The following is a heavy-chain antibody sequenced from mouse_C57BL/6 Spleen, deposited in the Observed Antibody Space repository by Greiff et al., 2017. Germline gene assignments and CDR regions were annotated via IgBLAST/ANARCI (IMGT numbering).Heavy chain of an antibody. V-gene: IGHV7-3*01. J-gene: IGHJ1*03. D-gene: IGHD2-3*01. Sequence: EVQLVESGGGLVQPGGSLSLSCAASGFTFTDYYMSWVRQPPGKALEWLGFIRNKANGYTTEYSSSLKGRFTISRDNSQSILYLQMNALRAENSATYYCARYRWEYWYFEVWGTGTTVTVSS. CDR3: ARYRWEYWYFEV. CDR2: IRNKANGYTT. CDR1: GFTFTDYY.